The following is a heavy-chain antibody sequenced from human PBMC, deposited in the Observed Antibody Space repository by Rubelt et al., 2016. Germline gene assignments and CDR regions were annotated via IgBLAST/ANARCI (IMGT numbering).Heavy chain of an antibody. Sequence: GSTYYNPSLKSRVTISVDTSKNQFSLKLSSVTAADTAVYYCARGRSGDSLRFLEWLLEKYNWFDPWGQGTLVTVSS. CDR2: GST. J-gene: IGHJ5*02. D-gene: IGHD3-3*01. V-gene: IGHV4-39*01. CDR3: ARGRSGDSLRFLEWLLEKYNWFDP.